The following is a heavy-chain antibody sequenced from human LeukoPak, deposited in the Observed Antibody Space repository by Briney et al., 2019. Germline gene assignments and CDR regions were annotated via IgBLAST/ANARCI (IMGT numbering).Heavy chain of an antibody. CDR1: GGTFSSYA. J-gene: IGHJ3*02. CDR3: ARVGDIVATIVGAFDI. Sequence: SVKVSCKASGGTFSSYAISWVRQAPGQGLEWKGRIIPILGIANYAQKFQGRVTITADKSTSTAYMELSSLRSEDTAVYYCARVGDIVATIVGAFDIWGQGTMVTVSS. D-gene: IGHD5-12*01. CDR2: IIPILGIA. V-gene: IGHV1-69*04.